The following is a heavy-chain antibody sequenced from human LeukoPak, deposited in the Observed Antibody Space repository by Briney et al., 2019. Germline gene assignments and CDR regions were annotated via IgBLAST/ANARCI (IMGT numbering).Heavy chain of an antibody. CDR1: GFTVSSNY. Sequence: GGSLRLSCAASGFTVSSNYMSWVRQAPGKGLEWVANIKQDGSEKYYVDSVKGRFTISRDNAKNSLYLQMNSLRAEDTAVYYCARDRGSSGWYEFDYWGQGTLVTVSS. J-gene: IGHJ4*02. CDR3: ARDRGSSGWYEFDY. V-gene: IGHV3-7*01. D-gene: IGHD6-19*01. CDR2: IKQDGSEK.